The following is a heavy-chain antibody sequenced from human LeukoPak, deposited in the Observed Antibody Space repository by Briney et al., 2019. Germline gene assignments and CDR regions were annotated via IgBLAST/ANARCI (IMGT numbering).Heavy chain of an antibody. CDR2: ISSSSSYI. D-gene: IGHD3-10*01. V-gene: IGHV3-21*01. J-gene: IGHJ3*02. CDR3: ARDIDYYGSDALLDI. CDR1: GFTFSSYS. Sequence: PGGSLRLSCAASGFTFSSYSMNWVRQAPGKGLEWVSSISSSSSYIYYADSVKGRFTISRDNAKNSLYLQMNSLRAEDAAVYYCARDIDYYGSDALLDIWGQGTMVTVSS.